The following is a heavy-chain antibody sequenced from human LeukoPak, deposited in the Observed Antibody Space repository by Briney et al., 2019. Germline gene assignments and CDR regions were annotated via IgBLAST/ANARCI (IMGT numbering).Heavy chain of an antibody. D-gene: IGHD1-26*01. V-gene: IGHV3-21*01. J-gene: IGHJ6*02. CDR1: GFTFSSYS. CDR2: ISSSSSYI. CDR3: AIRPIVGATAPLDV. Sequence: GGSLRLSCAASGFTFSSYSMNWVRQAPGKGLEWVSSISSSSSYIYYADSVKGRFTISRDNAKNSLYLQMNSLRAEDTAVYSCAIRPIVGATAPLDVWGQGTTVTVSS.